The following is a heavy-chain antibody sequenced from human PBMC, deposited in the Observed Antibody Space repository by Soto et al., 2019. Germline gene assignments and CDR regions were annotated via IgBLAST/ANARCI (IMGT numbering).Heavy chain of an antibody. CDR2: INPRADST. CDR3: AREFPSTYWFDP. Sequence: ASVKVSCKTSGYPFINFYVHWVRQAPGQGLEWLGNINPRADSTVYAPKFEDRVSMTRDTATSTVYMELISLTSDATAMYYCAREFPSTYWFDPWGHGTLVTVSS. V-gene: IGHV1-46*01. CDR1: GYPFINFY. J-gene: IGHJ5*02. D-gene: IGHD3-16*01.